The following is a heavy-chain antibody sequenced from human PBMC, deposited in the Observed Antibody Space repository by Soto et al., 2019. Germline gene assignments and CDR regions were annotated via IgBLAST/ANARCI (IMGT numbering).Heavy chain of an antibody. V-gene: IGHV4-59*01. J-gene: IGHJ4*02. CDR3: ARSMSEAPYYWDS. Sequence: PSDTLSLSCSVSGGSIASSCSTWIRQPPGKGLEWIGYLCHSGTTRYSPSLKSRVTISLDTSKNQFTLELGSVTAADTAVYDCARSMSEAPYYWDSWGQGTLVSVS. CDR1: GGSIASSC. CDR2: LCHSGTT.